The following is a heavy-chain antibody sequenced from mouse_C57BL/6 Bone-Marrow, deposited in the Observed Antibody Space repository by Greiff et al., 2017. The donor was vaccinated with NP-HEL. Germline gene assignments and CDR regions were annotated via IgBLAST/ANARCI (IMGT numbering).Heavy chain of an antibody. J-gene: IGHJ3*01. CDR3: AGFDCSNGFAY. V-gene: IGHV1-81*01. D-gene: IGHD2-5*01. CDR1: GYTFTSYG. CDR2: IYPRSGNP. Sequence: VQLQQSGAELARPGASVKLSCKASGYTFTSYGISWVKQRTGQGLEWIGEIYPRSGNPYYNEKFKGKATLTADKSSSTAYMQLRSLTSEDSAVYFCAGFDCSNGFAYWGRGTLVTVSA.